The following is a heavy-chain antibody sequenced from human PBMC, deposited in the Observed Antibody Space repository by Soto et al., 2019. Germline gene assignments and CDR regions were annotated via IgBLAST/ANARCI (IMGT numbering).Heavy chain of an antibody. CDR1: GYALTELS. V-gene: IGHV1-24*01. Sequence: GASVKVSCKVSGYALTELSMHWVRQGPDKVFEWMGGFDPEEGETVYAQKFQGRVTMTEDTSADTAYMEPSSLKSEDTAVYFCATERYRGAAASTRFDYWGQGTLVTVSS. CDR2: FDPEEGET. J-gene: IGHJ4*02. CDR3: ATERYRGAAASTRFDY. D-gene: IGHD6-13*01.